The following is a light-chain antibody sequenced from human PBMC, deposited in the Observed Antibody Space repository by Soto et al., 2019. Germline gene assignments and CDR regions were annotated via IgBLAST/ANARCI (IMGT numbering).Light chain of an antibody. J-gene: IGKJ5*01. CDR1: QSVSRNF. CDR3: QQYANPPIP. CDR2: GAS. V-gene: IGKV3-20*01. Sequence: SPSTLSLTHRVRATLSCIASQSVSRNFLAWYQQKPGQAPWLLIYGASNRAGGVPDRFSGSGSGTDFTLTISRLEPEDFAVYYCQQYANPPIPVGQGGRLAIK.